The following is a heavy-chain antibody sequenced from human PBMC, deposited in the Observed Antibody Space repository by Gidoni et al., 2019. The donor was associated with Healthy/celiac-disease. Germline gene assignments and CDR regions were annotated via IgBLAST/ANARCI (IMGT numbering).Heavy chain of an antibody. V-gene: IGHV6-1*01. D-gene: IGHD3-10*01. CDR1: WDSASSNSAA. CDR3: AREYYYGSGSPNWFDP. CDR2: TYYRSKWYN. Sequence: QVPLQQSRPGLVKPSQTLSLTFAISWDSASSNSAAWNWIRQSPSSGLEWLGRTYYRSKWYNDYAVSVKSRITINPDTYKNQFSLQLKSVTPEDTAVYYCAREYYYGSGSPNWFDPWGQGTRVTVSS. J-gene: IGHJ5*02.